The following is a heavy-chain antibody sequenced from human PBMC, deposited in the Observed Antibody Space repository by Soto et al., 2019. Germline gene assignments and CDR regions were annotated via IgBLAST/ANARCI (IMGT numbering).Heavy chain of an antibody. CDR3: AKGGSSSWYRRYFQH. CDR1: GFTFSSYA. V-gene: IGHV3-23*01. D-gene: IGHD6-13*01. J-gene: IGHJ1*01. Sequence: GGSLRLSCAASGFTFSSYAMSWVRQAPGKGLEWVSAISGSGGSTYYADSVKGRFTISRDNSKNTLYLQMNSLRAEDTAVYYCAKGGSSSWYRRYFQHWGQGTLVTVSS. CDR2: ISGSGGST.